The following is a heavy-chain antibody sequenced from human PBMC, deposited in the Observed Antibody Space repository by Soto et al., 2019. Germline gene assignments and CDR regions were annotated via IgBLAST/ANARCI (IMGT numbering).Heavy chain of an antibody. Sequence: SVKVSCKASGGTFSSYAISWVRQAPGQGLEWMGGIIPIFGTANYAQKFQGRVTITADESTSTAYMELSSLRSEDTAVYYCAEGLFYYDSSGYSVFYYYGMDVWGQGTTVTVSS. V-gene: IGHV1-69*13. CDR3: AEGLFYYDSSGYSVFYYYGMDV. D-gene: IGHD3-22*01. J-gene: IGHJ6*02. CDR1: GGTFSSYA. CDR2: IIPIFGTA.